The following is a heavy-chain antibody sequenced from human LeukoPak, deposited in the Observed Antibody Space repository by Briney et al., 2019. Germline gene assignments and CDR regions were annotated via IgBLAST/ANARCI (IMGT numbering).Heavy chain of an antibody. CDR2: ISAYNGNT. CDR3: ARDLWDIVVVPAAIISGMDV. CDR1: GYRFSDYY. D-gene: IGHD2-2*01. Sequence: GASVKVSCKTSGYRFSDYYMHWVRQAPGQGLEWMGWISAYNGNTNYAQKFQGRVTMTRDTSTSTVYMELSSLRSEDTAVYYCARDLWDIVVVPAAIISGMDVWGQGTTVTVSS. V-gene: IGHV1-2*02. J-gene: IGHJ6*02.